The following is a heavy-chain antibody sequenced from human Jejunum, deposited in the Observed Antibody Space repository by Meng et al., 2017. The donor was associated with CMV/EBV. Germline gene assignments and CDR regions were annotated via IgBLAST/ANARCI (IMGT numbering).Heavy chain of an antibody. CDR2: IYRDDTT. J-gene: IGHJ4*02. CDR1: GESLRGYY. Sequence: QQPRQRWGAGVSQLSETRSFTAGVYGESLRGYYWTWIRQPPGKGLEWIGEIYRDDTTNYDPSLKSRVTISVDSPKSQFSLNLTSLTAADTAVYYCARATKANCWEVLNSWGQGTLVTVSS. V-gene: IGHV4-34*01. D-gene: IGHD2-2*01. CDR3: ARATKANCWEVLNS.